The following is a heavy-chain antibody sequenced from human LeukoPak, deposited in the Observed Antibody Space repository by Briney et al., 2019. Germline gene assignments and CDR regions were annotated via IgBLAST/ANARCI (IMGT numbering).Heavy chain of an antibody. Sequence: SQTLSLTCAISGDSVSSNSVTWNWIRQSPSRGLEWLGRTYYRSTWYNDYAVSVRGRITVNPDTSKNQFSLNLSSVTAADTAVYYCARMSVDHTFDFWGQGTKVTVSS. CDR2: TYYRSTWYN. CDR3: ARMSVDHTFDF. CDR1: GDSVSSNSVT. J-gene: IGHJ3*01. V-gene: IGHV6-1*01. D-gene: IGHD6-19*01.